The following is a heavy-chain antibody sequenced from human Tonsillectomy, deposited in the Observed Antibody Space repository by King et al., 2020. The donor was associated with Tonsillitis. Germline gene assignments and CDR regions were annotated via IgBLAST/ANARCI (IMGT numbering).Heavy chain of an antibody. Sequence: VQLVESGGGLVKPGGSLRLSCAASGFTFSSYSMNWVRQAPGKGLEWVSSIRSSSSYIYYADSVKGRFTISRDNAKNSLYLQMNSLRAEDTAVYYCARDRHSLVGATFIDYWGQGTLVTVSS. D-gene: IGHD1-26*01. CDR2: IRSSSSYI. CDR3: ARDRHSLVGATFIDY. V-gene: IGHV3-21*01. CDR1: GFTFSSYS. J-gene: IGHJ4*02.